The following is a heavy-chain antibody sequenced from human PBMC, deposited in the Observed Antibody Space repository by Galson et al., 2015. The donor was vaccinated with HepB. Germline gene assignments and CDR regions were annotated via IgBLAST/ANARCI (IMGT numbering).Heavy chain of an antibody. CDR3: VRAQAPVGRWLPQRDAFDF. CDR2: ISYDGTNK. J-gene: IGHJ3*01. D-gene: IGHD5-12*01. V-gene: IGHV3-30*03. Sequence: SLRLSCAASGFTFSSSAMHWVRQAPGKGLEWLAVISYDGTNKFYVDSVKGRFTISRANSKTTLYLQMNNLRPEDTAVYYCVRAQAPVGRWLPQRDAFDFWGQGTRVTVSS. CDR1: GFTFSSSA.